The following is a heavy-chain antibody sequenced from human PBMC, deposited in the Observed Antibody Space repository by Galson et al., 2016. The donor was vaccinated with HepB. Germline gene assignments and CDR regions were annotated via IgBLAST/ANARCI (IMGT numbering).Heavy chain of an antibody. D-gene: IGHD3-10*01. CDR1: DFTFSSFE. Sequence: SLRLSCAASDFTFSSFEMNWVRQAPGKGLEWVSYISSNGYTTYYADSVKGRFTISRDNAKNSLYLQMNSLRAEDTAVYYCARDFRAVNRLKMDVWGQGPRSPSP. J-gene: IGHJ6*02. CDR2: ISSNGYTT. V-gene: IGHV3-48*03. CDR3: ARDFRAVNRLKMDV.